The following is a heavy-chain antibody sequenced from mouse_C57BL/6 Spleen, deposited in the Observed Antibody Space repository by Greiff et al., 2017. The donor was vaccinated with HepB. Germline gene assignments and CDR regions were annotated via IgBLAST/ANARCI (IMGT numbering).Heavy chain of an antibody. CDR1: GFDIKDDY. D-gene: IGHD3-1*01. CDR2: IDPENGDT. Sequence: VQLQQSGAELVRPGASVKLSCTASGFDIKDDYMHWVKQRPEQGLEWIGWIDPENGDTEYASKFQGKATLTADTSSSTAYLQLSSLTSEDTAVYYGTARHPNYWGQGTTLTVSS. CDR3: TARHPNY. J-gene: IGHJ2*01. V-gene: IGHV14-4*01.